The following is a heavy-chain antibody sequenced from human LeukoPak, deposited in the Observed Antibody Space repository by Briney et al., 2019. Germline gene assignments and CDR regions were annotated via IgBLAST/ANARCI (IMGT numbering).Heavy chain of an antibody. D-gene: IGHD3-3*01. CDR3: ARVVWGNYDFWSGYYSHFDY. CDR1: GGSFSGYY. Sequence: SEALSLTCAVYGGSFSGYYWSWIRQPPGKGLEWIGEINHSGSTNYNPSLKSRVTISVDTSKNQFSLKLSSVTAADTAVYYCARVVWGNYDFWSGYYSHFDYWGQGTLVTVSS. CDR2: INHSGST. J-gene: IGHJ4*02. V-gene: IGHV4-34*01.